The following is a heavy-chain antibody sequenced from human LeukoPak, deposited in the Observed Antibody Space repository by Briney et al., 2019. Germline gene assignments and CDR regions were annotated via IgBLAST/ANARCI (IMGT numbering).Heavy chain of an antibody. V-gene: IGHV3-7*01. CDR3: ARDLDLGYCSGGSCYYYYGMDV. CDR2: IKQDGSEK. CDR1: GFTFSSYA. J-gene: IGHJ6*02. D-gene: IGHD2-15*01. Sequence: GRSLRLSCAASGFTFSSYAMHWVRQAPGKGLEWVANIKQDGSEKYYVDSVKGRFTISRDNAKNSLYLQMNSLRAEDTAVYYCARDLDLGYCSGGSCYYYYGMDVWGQGTTVTVSS.